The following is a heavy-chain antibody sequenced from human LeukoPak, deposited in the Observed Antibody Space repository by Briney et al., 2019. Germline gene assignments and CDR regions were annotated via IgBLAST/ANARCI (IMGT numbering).Heavy chain of an antibody. J-gene: IGHJ5*02. CDR3: ARSGYGSGSYSNWFDP. Sequence: SETLSLTCAVSGGSISSGGYSWSWIRQPPGKGLEWIGYIYHSGSTYYNPSLKSRVTISVDRSKTQFSLKLSSVTAADTAVYYCARSGYGSGSYSNWFDPWGQGTLVTVSS. CDR2: IYHSGST. V-gene: IGHV4-30-2*01. CDR1: GGSISSGGYS. D-gene: IGHD3-10*01.